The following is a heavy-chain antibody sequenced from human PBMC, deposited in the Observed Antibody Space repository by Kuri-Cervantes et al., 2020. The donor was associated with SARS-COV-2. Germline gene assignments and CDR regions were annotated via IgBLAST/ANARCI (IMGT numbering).Heavy chain of an antibody. CDR3: ARTMDCGGDCYPFDY. V-gene: IGHV1-24*01. CDR1: GYTFTSYY. CDR2: FDPEDGET. J-gene: IGHJ4*02. D-gene: IGHD2-21*01. Sequence: ASVKVSCKASGYTFTSYYMHWVRQAPGKGLEWMGGFDPEDGETIYAQKLQGRVTMTTDTSTSTAYMELRSLRSDDTAVYYCARTMDCGGDCYPFDYWGQGTLVTVSS.